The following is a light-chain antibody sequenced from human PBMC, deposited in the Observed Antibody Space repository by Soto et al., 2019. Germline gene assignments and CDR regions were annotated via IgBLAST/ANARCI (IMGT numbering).Light chain of an antibody. Sequence: QSVLTQPPSASGSPGQSVTISCTGTSSDVGGYNYVSWYQQHPGKAPKLMIYEVSKRPSGVPDRFSGSKSGNTASLTVSGLQAEDEDDYYCSSYAGSNNLGVFGGGTKVTVL. CDR2: EVS. CDR3: SSYAGSNNLGV. CDR1: SSDVGGYNY. J-gene: IGLJ2*01. V-gene: IGLV2-8*01.